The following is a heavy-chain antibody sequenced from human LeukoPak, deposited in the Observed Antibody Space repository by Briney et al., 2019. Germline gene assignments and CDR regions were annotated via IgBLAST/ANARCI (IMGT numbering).Heavy chain of an antibody. Sequence: PSETLSLTCGVSGGSISSTNWWSWVRQPPGQGLEWIGEVSLTGETNYNPSLNGRVTMSLDGSRNQLSLTLTSVTAADTAIYYCSRESGAFRPFGYWGQGTLVIVPS. CDR2: VSLTGET. CDR3: SRESGAFRPFGY. J-gene: IGHJ4*02. D-gene: IGHD1-26*01. V-gene: IGHV4-4*02. CDR1: GGSISSTNW.